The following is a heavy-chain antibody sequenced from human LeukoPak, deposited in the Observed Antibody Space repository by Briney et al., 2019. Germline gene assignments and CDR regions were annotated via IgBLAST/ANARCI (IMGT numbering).Heavy chain of an antibody. D-gene: IGHD3-10*01. J-gene: IGHJ4*02. Sequence: PGGSLRLSCAASGFTVTSNYMSWVRQAPGKGLEWVSVIYSGGSTYYADSVKGRFTISRDNSKNKLYRQMNSLRAEDTSVYYCTRCKGARYYYGSGSPPRFDYWGQGTLVTVSS. CDR2: IYSGGST. V-gene: IGHV3-53*01. CDR1: GFTVTSNY. CDR3: TRCKGARYYYGSGSPPRFDY.